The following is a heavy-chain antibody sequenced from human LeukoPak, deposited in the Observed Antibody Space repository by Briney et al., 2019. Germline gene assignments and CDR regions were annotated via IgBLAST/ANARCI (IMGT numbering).Heavy chain of an antibody. CDR1: GGSISSYY. CDR2: IYYSGST. V-gene: IGHV4-59*12. Sequence: SETLSLTCTVSGGSISSYYWSWIRQPPGKGLEWIGYIYYSGSTNYNPSLKSRVTISVDTSKNQFSLKLSSVTAADTAVYYCARVVGATPTFDYWGQGTLVIVSS. D-gene: IGHD1-26*01. CDR3: ARVVGATPTFDY. J-gene: IGHJ4*02.